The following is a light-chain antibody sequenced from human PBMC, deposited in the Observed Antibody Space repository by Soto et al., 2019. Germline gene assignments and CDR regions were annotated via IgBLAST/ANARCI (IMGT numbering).Light chain of an antibody. J-gene: IGKJ1*01. V-gene: IGKV1-27*01. CDR2: AAS. Sequence: DIEMTQSQSSLSASVGDRVTITCRASQGISNYLAWYQQKPGKVPKLLIYAASTLQSGVPSRFSGSGSGTEFTLTISSLQPDDFATYYCQHYNSYSEAFGQGTKVDIK. CDR3: QHYNSYSEA. CDR1: QGISNY.